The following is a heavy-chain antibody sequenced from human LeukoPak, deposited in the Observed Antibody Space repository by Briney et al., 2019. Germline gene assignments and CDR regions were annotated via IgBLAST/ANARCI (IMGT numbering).Heavy chain of an antibody. Sequence: SETLSLTCAVYGGSFSGYYWSWIRQPPGKGLEWIGGINHSGSTNYNPSLKSRVTISVDTSKNQFSLKLSSVTAADTAVYYCARGSPTKYDYVWGSYRYRGFDYWGQGTLVTVSS. CDR2: INHSGST. V-gene: IGHV4-34*01. CDR3: ARGSPTKYDYVWGSYRYRGFDY. CDR1: GGSFSGYY. J-gene: IGHJ4*02. D-gene: IGHD3-16*02.